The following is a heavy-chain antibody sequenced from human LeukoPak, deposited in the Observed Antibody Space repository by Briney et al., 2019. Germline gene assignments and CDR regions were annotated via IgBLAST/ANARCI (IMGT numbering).Heavy chain of an antibody. CDR1: GGTFSSYA. Sequence: SVKVSCKASGGTFSSYAISWVRQAPGQGLEWMGGIIPIFGTANYAQKFQGRVTITADEPTSTAYMELSSLRSEDTAVYYCARGSRCSSTSCYAGDDYWGQGTLVTVSS. V-gene: IGHV1-69*01. CDR2: IIPIFGTA. J-gene: IGHJ4*02. D-gene: IGHD2-2*01. CDR3: ARGSRCSSTSCYAGDDY.